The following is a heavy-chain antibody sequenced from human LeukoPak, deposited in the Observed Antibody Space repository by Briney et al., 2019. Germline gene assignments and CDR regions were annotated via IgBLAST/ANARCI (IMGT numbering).Heavy chain of an antibody. CDR2: IIPIFGTA. CDR3: ASGKRQTVYEFDY. CDR1: GGTFSSYA. J-gene: IGHJ4*02. Sequence: GASVKVSCKASGGTFSSYAISWVRQAPGQGLEWMGGIIPIFGTANYAQKFQGRVTITADESTSTAYMEVSSLRSEDTAVYYCASGKRQTVYEFDYWGQGTLVTVSS. V-gene: IGHV1-69*13. D-gene: IGHD2/OR15-2a*01.